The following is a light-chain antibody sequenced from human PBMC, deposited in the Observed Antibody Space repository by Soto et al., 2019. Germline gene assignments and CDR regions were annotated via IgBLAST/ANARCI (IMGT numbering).Light chain of an antibody. CDR1: SSAVGAFNY. J-gene: IGLJ3*02. V-gene: IGLV2-14*01. Sequence: QSALTQPASLSGSPGQSITISCTGTSSAVGAFNYVSWYQQHPGKTPKLIIYEVTNRPSGVSNRFSGSKSGNTASLTISGLQAEDEADYYCNAYASTSARLFGGGTKLTVL. CDR2: EVT. CDR3: NAYASTSARL.